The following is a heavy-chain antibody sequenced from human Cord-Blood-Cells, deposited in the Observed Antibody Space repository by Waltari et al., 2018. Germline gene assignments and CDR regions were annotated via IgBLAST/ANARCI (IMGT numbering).Heavy chain of an antibody. J-gene: IGHJ2*01. CDR2: IHHSGST. V-gene: IGHV4-34*01. CDR3: ARGWGGHWYFDL. D-gene: IGHD7-27*01. CDR1: GGSFSGYY. Sequence: QVQLQQWGAGLLKPSATLSLTCAVYGGSFSGYYWSWIRQPPGKGLEWIGEIHHSGSTNYNPSLKSRVTISVDTSKNQFSLKLSSVTAADTAVYYCARGWGGHWYFDLWGRGTLVTVSS.